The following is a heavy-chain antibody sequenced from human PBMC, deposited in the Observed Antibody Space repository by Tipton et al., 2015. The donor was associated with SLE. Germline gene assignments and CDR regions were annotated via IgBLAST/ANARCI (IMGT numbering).Heavy chain of an antibody. J-gene: IGHJ4*02. CDR2: INHSGST. CDR1: GGSFSGYY. D-gene: IGHD6-13*01. CDR3: AREGAAAGHFDY. Sequence: TLSLTCAVYGGSFSGYYWSWIRQPPGKGLEWIGEINHSGSTYYNPSLKSRVTLSVDTSKNQFSLKLSSVTAADTAVYYCAREGAAAGHFDYWGQGTLVTVSS. V-gene: IGHV4-34*01.